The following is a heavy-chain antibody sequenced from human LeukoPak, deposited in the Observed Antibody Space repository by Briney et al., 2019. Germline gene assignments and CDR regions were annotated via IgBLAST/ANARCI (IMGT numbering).Heavy chain of an antibody. J-gene: IGHJ4*02. CDR3: ATGERLVPAAMWFDY. CDR2: INPKSGGR. CDR1: GYTFTDYY. Sequence: ASVTASCKASGYTFTDYYMHWVRQAPGQGLEWMGWINPKSGGRSYAQRFQGRVTMTRDTSISTAYMELSRLGSDDTAVYYCATGERLVPAAMWFDYWGQGTLVTVSS. V-gene: IGHV1-2*02. D-gene: IGHD2-2*01.